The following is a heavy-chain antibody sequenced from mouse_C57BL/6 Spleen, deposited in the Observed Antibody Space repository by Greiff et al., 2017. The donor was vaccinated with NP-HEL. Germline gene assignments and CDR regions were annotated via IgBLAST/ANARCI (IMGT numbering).Heavy chain of an antibody. CDR2: INPNYGTT. CDR3: ARDYGSLVAY. J-gene: IGHJ3*01. CDR1: GYSFTNYN. V-gene: IGHV1-39*01. Sequence: VQLQHSGPELVKPGASVKISCKASGYSFTNYNMNWVKQSPGQSLEWIGVINPNYGTTSYNQKYKGKATLTVDQSSSTAYMQLNSLTSEDSAVYCCARDYGSLVAYWGQGTLVTVSA. D-gene: IGHD1-1*01.